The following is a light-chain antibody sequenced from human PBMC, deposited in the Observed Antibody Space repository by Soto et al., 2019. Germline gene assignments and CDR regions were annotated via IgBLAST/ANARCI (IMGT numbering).Light chain of an antibody. V-gene: IGKV1-12*01. CDR2: GAS. J-gene: IGKJ4*01. Sequence: DIQMTQSPSSVSASVGDTVTITCRASQGVGVWLGWYQHKPGTAPHLLIYGASGLQVGVPSRFSGSVSGADFTLTISNLQPEDFATYYCQQAYSHPPTFGGGTKVDIK. CDR3: QQAYSHPPT. CDR1: QGVGVW.